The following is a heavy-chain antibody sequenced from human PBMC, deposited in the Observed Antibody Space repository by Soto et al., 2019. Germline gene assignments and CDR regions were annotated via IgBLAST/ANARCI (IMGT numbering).Heavy chain of an antibody. CDR3: ARDSGPSGYCSGGSCYNNWFDP. J-gene: IGHJ5*02. D-gene: IGHD2-15*01. CDR1: GLTFDEYG. Sequence: GGSLRLSCAASGLTFDEYGMSWVRQAPGKGLEWVSGINWHGGSTGYADSVRGRFTISRDNAKNSLYLQMNSLRAEDTALYHCARDSGPSGYCSGGSCYNNWFDPWGQGTLVTVSS. V-gene: IGHV3-20*01. CDR2: INWHGGST.